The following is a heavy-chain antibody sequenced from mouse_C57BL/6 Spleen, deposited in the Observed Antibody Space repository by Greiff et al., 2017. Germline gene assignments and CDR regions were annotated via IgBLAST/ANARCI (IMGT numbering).Heavy chain of an antibody. CDR3: ARERDYYAMDY. CDR1: GYAFSSYW. J-gene: IGHJ4*01. CDR2: IYPGDGDT. Sequence: VQRVESGAELVKPGASVKISCKASGYAFSSYWMNWVKQRPGKGLEWIGQIYPGDGDTNYNGKFKGKATLTADKSSSTAYMQLSSLTSEDSAVYFCARERDYYAMDYWGQGTSVTVSS. V-gene: IGHV1-80*01.